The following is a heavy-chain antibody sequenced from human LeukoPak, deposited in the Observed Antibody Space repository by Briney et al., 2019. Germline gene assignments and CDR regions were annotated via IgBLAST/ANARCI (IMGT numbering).Heavy chain of an antibody. V-gene: IGHV3-9*01. CDR1: GFTFSSYS. CDR3: AKDNIRIVVAGTIDY. D-gene: IGHD6-19*01. Sequence: PGGSLRLSCAASGFTFSSYSMNWVRQAPGKGLEWVSGISWNSGSKGYAGSVKGRFTISRDNAKNSLYLQMNSLRSEDTALYYCAKDNIRIVVAGTIDYWGQGTLVTVSS. CDR2: ISWNSGSK. J-gene: IGHJ4*02.